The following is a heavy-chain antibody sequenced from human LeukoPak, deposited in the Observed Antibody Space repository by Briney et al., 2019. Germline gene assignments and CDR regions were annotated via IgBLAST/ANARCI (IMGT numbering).Heavy chain of an antibody. D-gene: IGHD6-13*01. V-gene: IGHV1-69*05. CDR2: IIPIFGTA. CDR3: ARGGVAYSSSSRGDY. J-gene: IGHJ4*02. Sequence: SVKVSCKASGGTFSSYAISWVRQAPGQGLEWMGGIIPIFGTANYAQKFQGRVTMTRDTSTSTVYMELSSLRSEDTAVYYCARGGVAYSSSSRGDYWGQGTLVTVSS. CDR1: GGTFSSYA.